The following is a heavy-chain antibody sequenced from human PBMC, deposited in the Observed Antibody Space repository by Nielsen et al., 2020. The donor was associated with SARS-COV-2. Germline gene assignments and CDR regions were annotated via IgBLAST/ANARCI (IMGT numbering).Heavy chain of an antibody. D-gene: IGHD1-26*01. CDR3: ARHWREGATFYWFFDL. V-gene: IGHV1-58*02. Sequence: SVKVSCKASGFTFTSSAMQWVRQARGQRLEWIGWIVVGSGNTNYAQKFQERVTITRDMSTSTAYMELSSLRSEDTAVYYCARHWREGATFYWFFDLWGRGTLVTVSS. J-gene: IGHJ2*01. CDR1: GFTFTSSA. CDR2: IVVGSGNT.